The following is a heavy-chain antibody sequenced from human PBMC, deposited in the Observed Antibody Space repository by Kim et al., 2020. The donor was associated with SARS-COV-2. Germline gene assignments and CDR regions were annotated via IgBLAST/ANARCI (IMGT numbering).Heavy chain of an antibody. V-gene: IGHV1-2*02. Sequence: TNDEQKFQGRVTRTRDTSISTAYMELSRLRADDTAVYYCARAPGSYPFNYWGQGTLVTVSS. CDR2: T. D-gene: IGHD1-26*01. CDR3: ARAPGSYPFNY. J-gene: IGHJ4*02.